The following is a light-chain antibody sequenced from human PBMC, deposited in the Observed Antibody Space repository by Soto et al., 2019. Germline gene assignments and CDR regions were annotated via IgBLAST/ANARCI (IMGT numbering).Light chain of an antibody. V-gene: IGLV2-14*03. CDR1: SSDVGGYNY. CDR3: NSYTGRNTFV. Sequence: QSALTQPASVSGSPGQSITISCTGTSSDVGGYNYVSWYQQHPGKAPKLMIFEVTNRPSGISNPFSGSRSGNTASLTISDLQSEDEAEYYCNSYTGRNTFVFGTGTKVTVL. J-gene: IGLJ1*01. CDR2: EVT.